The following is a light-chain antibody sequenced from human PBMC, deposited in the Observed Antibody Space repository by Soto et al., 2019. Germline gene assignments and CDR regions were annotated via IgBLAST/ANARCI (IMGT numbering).Light chain of an antibody. CDR3: QQYNNWPRT. J-gene: IGKJ1*01. V-gene: IGKV3-15*01. CDR2: GAS. CDR1: QSVSSN. Sequence: EIVMTQSPATLSVSPGERATLSCRASQSVSSNLAWYQQKPGQAPRLLIYGASTRATVIPARFSGSGSGTEFTLTISSLQSEDFEVYYCQQYNNWPRTFGQVT.